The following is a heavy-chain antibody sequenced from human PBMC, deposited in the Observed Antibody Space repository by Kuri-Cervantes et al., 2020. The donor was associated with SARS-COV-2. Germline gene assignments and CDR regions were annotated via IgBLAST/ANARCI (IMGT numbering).Heavy chain of an antibody. D-gene: IGHD6-13*01. CDR3: ARDQVAANEA. Sequence: GESLKISCAASGFTFSSYGMHWVRQAPGKGLEWVSVIYSGGSTYYADSVKGRFTISRHNSKNTLYLQMNSLRAEDTAVYYCARDQVAANEAWGQGTLVTVSS. V-gene: IGHV3-53*04. CDR2: IYSGGST. CDR1: GFTFSSYG. J-gene: IGHJ4*02.